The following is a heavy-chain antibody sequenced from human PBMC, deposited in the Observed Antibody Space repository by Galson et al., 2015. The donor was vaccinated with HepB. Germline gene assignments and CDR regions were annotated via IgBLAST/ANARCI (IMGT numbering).Heavy chain of an antibody. V-gene: IGHV3-74*01. CDR3: ARGRRVAGTFDY. Sequence: SLRLSCAASGFTFSSYWMHWVRQAPGKGLVWVSRINSDGSSTSYADSVKGRFTISRDNAKNTLYLQMNSLRAEDTAVYYCARGRRVAGTFDYWGQGTLVTVSS. J-gene: IGHJ4*02. CDR1: GFTFSSYW. CDR2: INSDGSST. D-gene: IGHD6-19*01.